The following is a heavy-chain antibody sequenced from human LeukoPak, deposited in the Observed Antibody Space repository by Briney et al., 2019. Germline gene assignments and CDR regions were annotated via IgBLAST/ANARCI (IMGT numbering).Heavy chain of an antibody. Sequence: ASVKVSCKASGYTFTTYGLSWVRQAPGQGLEWMGWITTYNGDTDYAQKPQGRVTMTADTSTSTAYMELRSLRSDDTAVYYCAIVLPYFGYWGQGTLLTVSS. V-gene: IGHV1-18*01. D-gene: IGHD3-10*01. CDR3: AIVLPYFGY. J-gene: IGHJ4*02. CDR1: GYTFTTYG. CDR2: ITTYNGDT.